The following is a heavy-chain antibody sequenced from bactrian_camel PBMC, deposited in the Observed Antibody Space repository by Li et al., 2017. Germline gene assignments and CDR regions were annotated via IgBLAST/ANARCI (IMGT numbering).Heavy chain of an antibody. Sequence: DVQLVESGGDSVQAGGSLRLSCAASGFTFSSYDMSWVRRAPGKGREGVAVIGSDGSIRYAADSMKGRFTISKDTAKNTLDLQMNSLKPEDTAMYYCAADWVVARPLSPKSSLYVSRAGDPGHRL. J-gene: IGHJ4*01. CDR2: IGSDGSIR. D-gene: IGHD6*01. CDR1: GFTFSSYD. V-gene: IGHV3S40*01.